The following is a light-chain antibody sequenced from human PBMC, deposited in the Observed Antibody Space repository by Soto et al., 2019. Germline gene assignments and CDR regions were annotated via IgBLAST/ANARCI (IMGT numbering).Light chain of an antibody. CDR3: GSITRSSTSV. J-gene: IGLJ1*01. CDR1: SSDVGYYKY. CDR2: EVS. Sequence: QSALTQPASVSGSPGQSITISCTGTSSDVGYYKYVSWYQQYPGKAPQLMIYEVSNRPSGVSDRFSGSKSGNTASLTISGLQAEDEVDYYCGSITRSSTSVFGTGTKLTVL. V-gene: IGLV2-14*01.